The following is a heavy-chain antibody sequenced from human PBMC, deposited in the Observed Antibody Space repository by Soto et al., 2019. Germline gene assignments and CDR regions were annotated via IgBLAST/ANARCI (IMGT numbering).Heavy chain of an antibody. Sequence: QVQLQQWGAGLLKPSETLSLTCAVYGGSFNDHYWSWIRQPPGKGLEWIGEINHSGSANYNPSLKSRVTMSVDTSKNQFSLNLNSVTAADTAVYYCATRIPTDYWGQGTLVTVSS. CDR3: ATRIPTDY. CDR1: GGSFNDHY. J-gene: IGHJ4*02. CDR2: INHSGSA. D-gene: IGHD2-2*02. V-gene: IGHV4-34*01.